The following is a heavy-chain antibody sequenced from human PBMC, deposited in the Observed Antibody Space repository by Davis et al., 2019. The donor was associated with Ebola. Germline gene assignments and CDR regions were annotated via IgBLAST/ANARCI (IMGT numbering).Heavy chain of an antibody. Sequence: PGGSLRLSCAASGFTFSSYGMHWVRQAPGKGLEWVAVIWYDGSNKYYADSVKGRFTISRDNSKNTLYLQMNSLRAEDTAVYYCARGYYDFWSGYYGRGDYYFDYWGQGTLVTVSS. J-gene: IGHJ4*02. CDR3: ARGYYDFWSGYYGRGDYYFDY. D-gene: IGHD3-3*01. CDR1: GFTFSSYG. CDR2: IWYDGSNK. V-gene: IGHV3-33*01.